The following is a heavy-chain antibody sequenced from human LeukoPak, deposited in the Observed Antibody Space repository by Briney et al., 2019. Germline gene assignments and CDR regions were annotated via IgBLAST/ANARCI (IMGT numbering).Heavy chain of an antibody. CDR1: GGSISSYS. CDR3: ARHEGKLWFGETAMNY. V-gene: IGHV4-59*08. J-gene: IGHJ4*02. CDR2: MSYSGTT. Sequence: SETLSLTCTVSGGSISSYSCSWVRQPPGKGLEWIAYMSYSGTTNYNPSLKSRVTISVDTSKKQFSLKLSSVTAADTAVYYCARHEGKLWFGETAMNYWGQGTLVTVSS. D-gene: IGHD3-10*01.